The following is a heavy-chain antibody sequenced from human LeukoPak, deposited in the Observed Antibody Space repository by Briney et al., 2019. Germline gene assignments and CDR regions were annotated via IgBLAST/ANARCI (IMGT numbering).Heavy chain of an antibody. Sequence: ASVKVSCKASGYTFRNYAINWVRQAPGQGLEWMGWTDRNTGNPTYAQGFTGRFVFSLDTSVTTAYLQISSLKAEDTAVYYCVREGYSYGYHQFGGYYYYYMDVWGKGTTVTISS. CDR2: TDRNTGNP. CDR1: GYTFRNYA. D-gene: IGHD5-18*01. J-gene: IGHJ6*03. CDR3: VREGYSYGYHQFGGYYYYYMDV. V-gene: IGHV7-4-1*02.